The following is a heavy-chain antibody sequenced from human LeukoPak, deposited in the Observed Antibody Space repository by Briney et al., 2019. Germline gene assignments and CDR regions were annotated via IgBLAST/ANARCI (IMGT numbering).Heavy chain of an antibody. CDR3: AKDEYSSSWTYYFDS. Sequence: GGSLRLSCSASGFTFSSYAMSWVLQAPGKGLEWVSAISGSGGSTYYADSVKGRFTISRDNSKNTLYLQMNSLRAEDTGVYYCAKDEYSSSWTYYFDSWGQGTLVTVSS. J-gene: IGHJ4*02. CDR2: ISGSGGST. D-gene: IGHD6-13*01. V-gene: IGHV3-23*01. CDR1: GFTFSSYA.